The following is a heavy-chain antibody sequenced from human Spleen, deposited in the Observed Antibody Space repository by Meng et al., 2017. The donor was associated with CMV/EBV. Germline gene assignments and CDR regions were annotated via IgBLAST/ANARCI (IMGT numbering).Heavy chain of an antibody. J-gene: IGHJ4*02. CDR2: IFDIETT. V-gene: IGHV4-31*02. CDR1: GGSVSSGCLF. Sequence: VSGGSVSSGCLFWYCIRQHPGEGLECIGFIFDIETTNYNPSLSSRVSISVDSSKNQLSLSLSSVTAADTAVYYCARHTSGNAFDFWGQGTLVTVSS. CDR3: ARHTSGNAFDF. D-gene: IGHD3-22*01.